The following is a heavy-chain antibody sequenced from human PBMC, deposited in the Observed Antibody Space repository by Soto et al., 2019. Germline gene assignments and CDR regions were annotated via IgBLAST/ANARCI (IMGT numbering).Heavy chain of an antibody. CDR1: GASVSSNSAA. CDR3: ARDTVQPSIGGARGAFDI. J-gene: IGHJ3*02. D-gene: IGHD1-26*01. V-gene: IGHV6-1*01. Sequence: SQTLSLTCAIPGASVSSNSAAWNWIRQSTSRGLEWLGRTYYRPKWYNDYAVSVKSRITINPETSKNQFSLKLNSVTPQDTAVYYCARDTVQPSIGGARGAFDIWGQGTMVTVSS. CDR2: TYYRPKWYN.